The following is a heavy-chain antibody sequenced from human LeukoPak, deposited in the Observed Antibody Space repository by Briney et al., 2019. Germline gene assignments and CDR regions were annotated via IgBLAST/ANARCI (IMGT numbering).Heavy chain of an antibody. CDR1: GYTFTSYD. V-gene: IGHV1-8*01. Sequence: ASVKVSCKASGYTFTSYDINWVRQATGQGLEWMGWMNPNSGNTGYAQKFQGRVTMTRSTSLSTAYMELSSLRSEDTAVYYCAREGYDFWSGYHHWGQGTLVTVSS. D-gene: IGHD3-3*01. J-gene: IGHJ5*02. CDR3: AREGYDFWSGYHH. CDR2: MNPNSGNT.